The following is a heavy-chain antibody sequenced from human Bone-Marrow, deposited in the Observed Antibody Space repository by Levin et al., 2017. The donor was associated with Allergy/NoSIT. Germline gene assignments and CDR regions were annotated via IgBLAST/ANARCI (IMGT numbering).Heavy chain of an antibody. D-gene: IGHD1-7*01. CDR1: GYTFTNYY. CDR3: ARDRAKRIISGTTPDF. J-gene: IGHJ4*02. Sequence: PVASVKVSCKASGYTFTNYYMHWVRQAPGQGLEWMGWINPNSGGTNSAQNFQGRVTMTRDTSISTAYMELTRLTSDDTAVYYCARDRAKRIISGTTPDFWGQGTLVTVSS. V-gene: IGHV1-2*02. CDR2: INPNSGGT.